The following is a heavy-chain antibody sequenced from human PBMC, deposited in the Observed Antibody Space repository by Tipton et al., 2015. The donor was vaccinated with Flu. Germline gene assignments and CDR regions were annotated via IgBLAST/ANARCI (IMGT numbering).Heavy chain of an antibody. CDR3: SRDPRDNGDSIL. CDR2: ISAPAGTV. V-gene: IGHV3-11*01. Sequence: SLRLSCAASGFSVSDFFMSWIRQAPGKGLEWLSSISAPAGTVEYADSVRGRFSISRDIAQNTLYLHVDRLRAEDAAVYYCSRDPRDNGDSILWGQGTRVIVSS. J-gene: IGHJ4*02. D-gene: IGHD2-21*02. CDR1: GFSVSDFF.